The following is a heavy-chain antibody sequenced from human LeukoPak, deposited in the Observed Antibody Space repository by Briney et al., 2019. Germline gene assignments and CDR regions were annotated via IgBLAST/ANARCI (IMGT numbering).Heavy chain of an antibody. CDR1: GYTFTGYY. J-gene: IGHJ5*02. D-gene: IGHD6-13*01. CDR3: ARGLPRIAGAGTRSWFDP. CDR2: INPNSGGT. V-gene: IGHV1-2*02. Sequence: ASVKVSCKASGYTFTGYYMHWVRQAPGQGLEWMGWINPNSGGTNYAQKFQGRVTMTRDTSISTAYMELSRLRSDDTAVYYCARGLPRIAGAGTRSWFDPWGQGTLVTVSS.